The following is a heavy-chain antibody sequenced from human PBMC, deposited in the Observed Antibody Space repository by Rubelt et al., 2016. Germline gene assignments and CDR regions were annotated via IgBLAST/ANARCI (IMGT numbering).Heavy chain of an antibody. D-gene: IGHD6-13*01. J-gene: IGHJ4*02. V-gene: IGHV3-23*01. CDR1: NYA. CDR2: IRDIGSGT. CDR3: ARGFGIAAAGPFDY. Sequence: NYAMSWVRQAPGEGLEWVSAIRDIGSGTYYADSVKGRVTISRDNSKNTLYLQMNSLRAEDTATYYCARGFGIAAAGPFDYWGQGTLVTVSS.